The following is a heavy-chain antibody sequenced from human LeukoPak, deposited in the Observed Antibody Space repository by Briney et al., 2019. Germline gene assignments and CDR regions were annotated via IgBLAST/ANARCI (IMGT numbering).Heavy chain of an antibody. V-gene: IGHV1-8*01. Sequence: ASVKASCTASGYTSTSPDINWVRQATGKGLEWLGWMNPSDNTGYAQKFQGRITMTRDTSINTAYMELSSLRSEDTAVYYCARYTHSYGLDIWGQGTMVTVSS. CDR1: GYTSTSPD. CDR3: ARYTHSYGLDI. D-gene: IGHD3-10*01. J-gene: IGHJ3*02. CDR2: MNPSDNT.